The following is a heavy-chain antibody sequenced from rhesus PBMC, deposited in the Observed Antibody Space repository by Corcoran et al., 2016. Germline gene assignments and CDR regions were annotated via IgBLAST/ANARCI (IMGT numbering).Heavy chain of an antibody. J-gene: IGHJ2*01. CDR2: SYGSGGSN. V-gene: IGHV4S14*01. CDR1: GYSISSGYY. D-gene: IGHD5-42*01. Sequence: QVQLQESGPGLVKPSETLSLTCAVSGYSISSGYYWGWIRQPPGKGLEWIGSSYGSGGSNYLNPSLKSRVTLSGATAKTQFSLELSSVTAADTAVYYCARVGSSWSEWDTVGTEWYFDLWGPGTPITISS. CDR3: ARVGSSWSEWDTVGTEWYFDL.